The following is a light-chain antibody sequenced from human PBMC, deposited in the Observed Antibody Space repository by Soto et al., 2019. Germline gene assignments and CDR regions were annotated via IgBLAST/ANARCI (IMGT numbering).Light chain of an antibody. CDR1: QSVSSN. Sequence: EILITQSPATLSVSPGERATLSCRASQSVSSNLAWYQQKTGQAPRLLIYGASTRDTGIPARFSGSGSGTEFTLTISSLQSEDFAVYYCQQYNNWPFTFGQGTRLEIK. J-gene: IGKJ5*01. CDR2: GAS. V-gene: IGKV3D-15*01. CDR3: QQYNNWPFT.